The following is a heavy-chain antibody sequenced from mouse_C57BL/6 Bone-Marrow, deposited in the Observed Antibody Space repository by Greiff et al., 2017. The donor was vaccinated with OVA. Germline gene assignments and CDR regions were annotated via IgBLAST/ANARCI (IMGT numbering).Heavy chain of an antibody. CDR2: IYPGSGNT. Sequence: VQLVESGAELVRPGASVKLSCKASGYTFTDYYINWVKQRPGQGLEWIARIYPGSGNTYYNEKFKGKATLTAEKSSSTAYMQLSSLTSEDSAVYFCARDGYYGYWGQGTTLTVSS. CDR1: GYTFTDYY. J-gene: IGHJ2*01. D-gene: IGHD2-3*01. CDR3: ARDGYYGY. V-gene: IGHV1-76*01.